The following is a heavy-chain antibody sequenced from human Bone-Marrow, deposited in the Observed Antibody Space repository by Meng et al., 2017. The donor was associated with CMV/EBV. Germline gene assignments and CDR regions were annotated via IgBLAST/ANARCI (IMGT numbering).Heavy chain of an antibody. Sequence: SETLSLTCTVSGGSISSSSYYWGWIRQPPGKGLEWIESIYYSGSTYYNPSLKSRVTISVDTSKNQFSLKLSSVTAADTAVYYCARQAGTVVGATGYLDDWGQGTLVTVSS. D-gene: IGHD1-26*01. CDR1: GGSISSSSYY. CDR3: ARQAGTVVGATGYLDD. V-gene: IGHV4-39*01. J-gene: IGHJ4*02. CDR2: IYYSGST.